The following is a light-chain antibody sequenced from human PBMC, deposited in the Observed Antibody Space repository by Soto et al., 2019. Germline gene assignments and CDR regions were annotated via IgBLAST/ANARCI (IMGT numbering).Light chain of an antibody. Sequence: QSVLTQPASVSGSPGQSITISCTGTSSDVGGYNYVAWYQQHPDKAPKLMIYDVSHRPSGVSYRFSGSKSGNTASLTISGLQAEDEADYYCSSYTSSNTLVFGGGTKVTVL. CDR3: SSYTSSNTLV. CDR2: DVS. V-gene: IGLV2-14*03. CDR1: SSDVGGYNY. J-gene: IGLJ2*01.